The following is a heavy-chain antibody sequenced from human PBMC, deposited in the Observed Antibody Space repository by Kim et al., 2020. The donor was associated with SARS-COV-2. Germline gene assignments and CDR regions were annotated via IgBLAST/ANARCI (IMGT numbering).Heavy chain of an antibody. Sequence: VKGRFTISRDNSKNTLYLQMNSLRAEDTAVYYCARSDLGYCSGGSCYYGYWGQGTLVTVSS. CDR3: ARSDLGYCSGGSCYYGY. V-gene: IGHV3-30*01. D-gene: IGHD2-15*01. J-gene: IGHJ4*02.